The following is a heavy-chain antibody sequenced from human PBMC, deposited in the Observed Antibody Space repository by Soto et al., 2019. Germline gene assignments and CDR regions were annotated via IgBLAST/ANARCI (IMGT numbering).Heavy chain of an antibody. V-gene: IGHV4-30-4*01. CDR3: ARSNYFERFDY. D-gene: IGHD3-9*01. J-gene: IGHJ4*02. CDR1: GDSVSSGNYY. CDR2: IYSGGKS. Sequence: QVQLQESGPGLVKPSQTLSLTCTVSGDSVSSGNYYWSWIRQPPGKGPEWIGYIYSGGKSHHNPSLKRRVTISLDTSENQLSLSLSSVTASDSAVYYCARSNYFERFDYWGQGTLVIVSS.